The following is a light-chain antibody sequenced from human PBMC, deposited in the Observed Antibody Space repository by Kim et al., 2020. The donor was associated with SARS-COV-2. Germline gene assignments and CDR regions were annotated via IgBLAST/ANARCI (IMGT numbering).Light chain of an antibody. CDR2: VGSGGIVG. Sequence: TLTCTLSSGYSNYKVDGYQQRPGKGPRFVIRVGSGGIVGSKGDGIPDRFSVLGSGLNRYLIIKNIQEEDESDYHCGADHGSGINFVFGVGTKLTVL. V-gene: IGLV9-49*01. CDR3: GADHGSGINFV. CDR1: SGYSNYK. J-gene: IGLJ2*01.